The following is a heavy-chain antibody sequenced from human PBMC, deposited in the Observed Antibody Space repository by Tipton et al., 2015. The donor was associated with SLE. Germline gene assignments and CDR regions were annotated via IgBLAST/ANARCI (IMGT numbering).Heavy chain of an antibody. CDR3: ARDRGGNRIDAFDI. J-gene: IGHJ3*02. CDR2: IYYSGST. Sequence: TLSLTCTVSGGSISSSSYYWGWIRQPPGKGLEWIGSIYYSGSTYYNPSLKSRVTMTTDTSTSTAYMELRSLRSDDTAVYYCARDRGGNRIDAFDIWGQGTMVTVSS. D-gene: IGHD2-15*01. V-gene: IGHV4-39*02. CDR1: GGSISSSSYY.